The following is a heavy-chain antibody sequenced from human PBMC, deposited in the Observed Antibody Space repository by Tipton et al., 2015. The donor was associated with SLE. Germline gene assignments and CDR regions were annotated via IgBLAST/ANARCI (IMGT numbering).Heavy chain of an antibody. V-gene: IGHV4-31*03. D-gene: IGHD4-23*01. J-gene: IGHJ2*01. CDR3: ARDMYGGVRYWYFDL. CDR1: GGSISSGGYY. CDR2: IYTSGST. Sequence: TLSLTCTVSGGSISSGGYYWSWIRQHPGKGLEWIGYIYTSGSTNYNPSLKSRVTISVDTSKNQFSLKLSSVTAADTAVYYCARDMYGGVRYWYFDLWGRGTLVTVSS.